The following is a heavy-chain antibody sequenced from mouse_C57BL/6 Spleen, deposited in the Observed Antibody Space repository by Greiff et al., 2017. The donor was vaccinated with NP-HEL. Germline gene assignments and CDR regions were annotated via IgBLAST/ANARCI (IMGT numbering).Heavy chain of an antibody. CDR3: ARTVITTVVYWYFDV. J-gene: IGHJ1*03. CDR1: GYTFTSYW. Sequence: QVQLQQSGAELVKPGASVKLSCKASGYTFTSYWMHWVKQRPGRGLEWIGRIDPNSGGTKYNEKFKSKATLTVDKPSSTAYMQLSSLTSADSAVYYCARTVITTVVYWYFDVWGTGTTVTVSS. CDR2: IDPNSGGT. D-gene: IGHD1-1*01. V-gene: IGHV1-72*01.